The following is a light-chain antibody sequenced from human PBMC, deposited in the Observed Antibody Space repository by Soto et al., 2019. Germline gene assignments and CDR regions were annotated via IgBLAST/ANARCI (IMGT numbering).Light chain of an antibody. V-gene: IGKV3-20*01. CDR1: QYITSTY. J-gene: IGKJ5*01. CDR3: QQYGSSPPIT. CDR2: GAS. Sequence: EFVLTQSPCTLSLSPGERATLSCRASQYITSTYLAWYQQKPGQAPRLLIYGASSRATGIPDRFSGSGSGTDFTLTISTVEPEDFAVYYCQQYGSSPPITFGHGTRLEIK.